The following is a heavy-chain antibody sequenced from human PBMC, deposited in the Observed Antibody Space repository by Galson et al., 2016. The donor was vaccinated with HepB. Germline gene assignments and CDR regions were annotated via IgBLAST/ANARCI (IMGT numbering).Heavy chain of an antibody. CDR2: IRQDGSDK. V-gene: IGHV3-7*01. Sequence: SLRLSCAASGFIVSANWVTWVRQVPGKGLEWVATIRQDGSDKYPVDSVKGRFSSSRDNAKNSLYLQMNSLRAEDTAIYYCTRDLGYYRLDNWGQGTLVIVSP. D-gene: IGHD3-22*01. CDR1: GFIVSANW. CDR3: TRDLGYYRLDN. J-gene: IGHJ4*02.